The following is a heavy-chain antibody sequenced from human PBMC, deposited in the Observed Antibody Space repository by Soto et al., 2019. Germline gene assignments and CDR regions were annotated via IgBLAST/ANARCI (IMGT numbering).Heavy chain of an antibody. J-gene: IGHJ4*02. CDR2: IKSDGSTT. D-gene: IGHD6-19*01. Sequence: PVGSLRLSCAASGFTFSSYWMHWVRQAPGKGLVWVSRIKSDGSTTNYADSVKGRFTISRDNAKNTLYLQMSSLRAEDTAVYYCARLYPSGWYDYWGQGTLVTVSS. CDR1: GFTFSSYW. CDR3: ARLYPSGWYDY. V-gene: IGHV3-74*01.